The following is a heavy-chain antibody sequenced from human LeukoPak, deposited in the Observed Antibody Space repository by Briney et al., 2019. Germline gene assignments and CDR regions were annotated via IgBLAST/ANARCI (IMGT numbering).Heavy chain of an antibody. CDR1: GFTFSNAW. V-gene: IGHV3-15*01. D-gene: IGHD2-21*01. CDR2: IKSKTDGGTT. Sequence: GGSLRLSCAASGFTFSNAWMSWVRQAPGKGLEWVGRIKSKTDGGTTDYAAPVKGRFTISRDDSKNTLYLQMNSLKTEDTAVYYCTTALNFDIAAFDIWGQGTLVTVSS. J-gene: IGHJ3*02. CDR3: TTALNFDIAAFDI.